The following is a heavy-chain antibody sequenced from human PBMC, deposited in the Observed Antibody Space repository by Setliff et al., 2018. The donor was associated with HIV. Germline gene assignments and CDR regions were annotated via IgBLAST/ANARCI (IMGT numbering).Heavy chain of an antibody. D-gene: IGHD5-12*01. Sequence: ESLKISCKGSGFRFTNYWIGWVRQMPGKGLEWMGIIYPGGSDTRYSPSFQGQVTISADKSISTAYLQWSSLKASDTAMYYCARVLGLRSGAFDIWGQGTMVTVSS. V-gene: IGHV5-51*01. J-gene: IGHJ3*02. CDR3: ARVLGLRSGAFDI. CDR1: GFRFTNYW. CDR2: IYPGGSDT.